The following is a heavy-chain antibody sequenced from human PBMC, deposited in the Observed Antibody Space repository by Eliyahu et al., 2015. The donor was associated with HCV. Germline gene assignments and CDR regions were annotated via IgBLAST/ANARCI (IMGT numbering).Heavy chain of an antibody. Sequence: QVQLQESGPGLVKPSETLSLTCTVXGGSIXSYYWSWIRQPPGKGLEWIAYXXHSGSTNYNPSLKSRVTISVDTSKNQFSLKLSSVTAADTAVYYCASGGGGIAVAGTGGWFDPWGQGTLVTVSS. CDR3: ASGGGGIAVAGTGGWFDP. J-gene: IGHJ5*02. CDR1: GGSIXSYY. V-gene: IGHV4-59*01. CDR2: XXHSGST. D-gene: IGHD6-19*01.